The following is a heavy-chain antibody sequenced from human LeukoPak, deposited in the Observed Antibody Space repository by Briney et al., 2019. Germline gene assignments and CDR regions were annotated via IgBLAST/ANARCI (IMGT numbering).Heavy chain of an antibody. CDR2: ISWNSGSI. V-gene: IGHV3-9*01. J-gene: IGHJ4*02. CDR3: AKDRGAAAATGFDY. Sequence: GGSLRLSCAASGFTFDDYAMRWVRQAPGKGLEWVSGISWNSGSIGYADSVKGRFTISRDNTKNSLYLQMNSLRAEDTALYYCAKDRGAAAATGFDYWGQGTLVTVSS. D-gene: IGHD6-13*01. CDR1: GFTFDDYA.